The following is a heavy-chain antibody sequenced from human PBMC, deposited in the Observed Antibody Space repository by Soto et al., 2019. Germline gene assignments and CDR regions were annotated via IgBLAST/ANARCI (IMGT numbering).Heavy chain of an antibody. J-gene: IGHJ5*02. CDR3: ARDKIGFITMVRGAVADSNWFDP. Sequence: SETLSLTCTVSGGSISSGDYYWSWIRQPPGKGLEWIGYIYYSGSTYYNPSLKSRVTISVDTSKNQFSLKLSSVTAADTAVYYCARDKIGFITMVRGAVADSNWFDPWGQGTLVTVSS. V-gene: IGHV4-30-4*01. CDR2: IYYSGST. D-gene: IGHD3-10*01. CDR1: GGSISSGDYY.